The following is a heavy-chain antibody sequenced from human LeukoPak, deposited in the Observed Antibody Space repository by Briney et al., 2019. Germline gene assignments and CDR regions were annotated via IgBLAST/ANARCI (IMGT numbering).Heavy chain of an antibody. CDR2: ISYSGYT. D-gene: IGHD4-23*01. CDR1: GGPMRSYY. J-gene: IGHJ4*02. CDR3: ARGRNDNGGMFFDS. Sequence: SETLSLTCTVSGGPMRSYYWSWIRQAPGKGLEWIGFISYSGYTSYSPSLKSRVAISVDTSKSQFSLRLNSMTAADTAIYYCARGRNDNGGMFFDSWAQGTLVTVSS. V-gene: IGHV4-59*01.